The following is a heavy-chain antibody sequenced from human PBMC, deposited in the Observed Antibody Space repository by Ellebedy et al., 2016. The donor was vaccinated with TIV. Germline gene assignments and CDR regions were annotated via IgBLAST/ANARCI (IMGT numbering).Heavy chain of an antibody. Sequence: ASVKVSXXASGYTFNNYDINWVRQATGQGLEWMGWMNPDNGQTVYAQKFQGRVTMTRSSSTSTTYMEVTRLRSEDTAMYYCARASYGVRYSSSWFDSWGQGTLITVSS. J-gene: IGHJ5*01. D-gene: IGHD6-13*01. V-gene: IGHV1-8*01. CDR2: MNPDNGQT. CDR3: ARASYGVRYSSSWFDS. CDR1: GYTFNNYD.